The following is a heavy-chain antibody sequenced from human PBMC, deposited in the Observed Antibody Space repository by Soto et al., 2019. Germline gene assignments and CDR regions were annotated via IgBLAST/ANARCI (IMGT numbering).Heavy chain of an antibody. V-gene: IGHV4-39*01. J-gene: IGHJ4*02. Sequence: SETLSLTCTVSGGSISSGGYYWSWIRQHPGKGLEWIGYIYYSGTTYYNPSLKSRVTISVDTSKNQFSLKLNSVTAADTAVYYCARFLVPASRNTDFDYWGQGTLVTVSS. CDR1: GGSISSGGYY. CDR2: IYYSGTT. CDR3: ARFLVPASRNTDFDY. D-gene: IGHD2-21*02.